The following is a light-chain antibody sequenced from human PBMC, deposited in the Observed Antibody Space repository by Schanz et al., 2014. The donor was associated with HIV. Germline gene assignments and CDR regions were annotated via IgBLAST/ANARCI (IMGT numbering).Light chain of an antibody. Sequence: QSVLTQPLSASGTPGQRVNMSCSGSSSNIGTNTVNWYQQFPGTAPKLLIYANDNRPSGVPDRFSGSKSGTSASLAITGLQAEDEADYYCSSYTSSSTLVFGGGTQLTVL. J-gene: IGLJ3*02. V-gene: IGLV1-44*01. CDR3: SSYTSSSTLV. CDR1: SSNIGTNT. CDR2: AND.